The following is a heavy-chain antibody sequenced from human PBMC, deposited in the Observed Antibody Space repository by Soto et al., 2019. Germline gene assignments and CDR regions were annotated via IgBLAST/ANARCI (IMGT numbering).Heavy chain of an antibody. CDR2: ISGSGGST. Sequence: GGSLRLSCAASGFTFSSYAMSWVRQAPGKGLEWVSAISGSGGSTYYADSVKGRFTISRDNSKNTLYLQMNSLRAEDTAVYYCAKAGAAMVRSGGSYYYYMDVWGKGTTVTVSS. V-gene: IGHV3-23*01. CDR1: GFTFSSYA. CDR3: AKAGAAMVRSGGSYYYYMDV. J-gene: IGHJ6*03. D-gene: IGHD5-18*01.